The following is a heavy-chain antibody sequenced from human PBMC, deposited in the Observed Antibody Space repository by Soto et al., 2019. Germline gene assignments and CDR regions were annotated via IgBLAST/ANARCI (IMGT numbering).Heavy chain of an antibody. CDR2: ISGSGGST. V-gene: IGHV3-23*01. J-gene: IGHJ3*02. CDR3: AKRQTPSPNYGDYRDAFDI. D-gene: IGHD4-17*01. CDR1: GFTFSSYA. Sequence: EVQLLESGGGLVQPGGSLRLSCAASGFTFSSYAMSWVRQAPGKGLEWVSAISGSGGSTYYADSVKGRFTISRDHSKNTLYLQMNSLRAEDTAVYYCAKRQTPSPNYGDYRDAFDIWGQGTMVTVSS.